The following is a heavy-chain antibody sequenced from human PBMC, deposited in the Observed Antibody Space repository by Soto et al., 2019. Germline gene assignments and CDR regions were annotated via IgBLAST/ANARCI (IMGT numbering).Heavy chain of an antibody. D-gene: IGHD3-22*01. V-gene: IGHV1-24*01. Sequence: ASVKVSCKVSGYTLTELSMHWVRQAPGKGLEWMGGFDPEDGETIYAQKFQGRVTMTEDTSTDTAYMELSSLRSEDTAVYYCETDRIGYYDSSGFGYWGQGTLVTVSS. J-gene: IGHJ4*02. CDR1: GYTLTELS. CDR2: FDPEDGET. CDR3: ETDRIGYYDSSGFGY.